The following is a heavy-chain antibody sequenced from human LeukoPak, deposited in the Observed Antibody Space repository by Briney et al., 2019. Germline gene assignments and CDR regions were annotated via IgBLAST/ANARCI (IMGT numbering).Heavy chain of an antibody. V-gene: IGHV3-23*01. D-gene: IGHD5-18*01. CDR3: AKKHSDTPTTFGAFDV. CDR2: ISGSGDST. J-gene: IGHJ3*01. Sequence: PGGSLRLSCAASGFTFNSYVMNWVRQAPGKGLERVSAISGSGDSTYYADSVRGRFTISRDNSKNTLYLQMNSLRAEDTAVYYCAKKHSDTPTTFGAFDVWGRGTMVTVSS. CDR1: GFTFNSYV.